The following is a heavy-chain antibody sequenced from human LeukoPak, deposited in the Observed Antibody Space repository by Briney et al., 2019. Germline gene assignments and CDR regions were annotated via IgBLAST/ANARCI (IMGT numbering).Heavy chain of an antibody. CDR1: GYTFTGYY. D-gene: IGHD1-7*01. Sequence: ASVKVSCKASGYTFTGYYMHWVRQAPGQGLEWMGWINPNSGGTNYAQKFQGRVTMTRDTSISTAYMELSRLRSDDTAVYYCARYRITGTTISLDYWGQGTLVTVSS. CDR3: ARYRITGTTISLDY. CDR2: INPNSGGT. V-gene: IGHV1-2*02. J-gene: IGHJ4*02.